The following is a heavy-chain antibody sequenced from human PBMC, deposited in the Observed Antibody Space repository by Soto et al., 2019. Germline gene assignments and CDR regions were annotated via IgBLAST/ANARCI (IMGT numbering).Heavy chain of an antibody. CDR2: IYYSGST. Sequence: SETLSLTCTVSGGSISSGDYYWSWIRQPPGKGLEWIGYIYYSGSTYYNPSLKSRVTISVDTSKNQFSLKLSSVTAADTAVYYCARDRRVGVYDYGHNWFDTWGQGTLVTVSS. D-gene: IGHD4-17*01. CDR3: ARDRRVGVYDYGHNWFDT. V-gene: IGHV4-30-4*01. J-gene: IGHJ5*02. CDR1: GGSISSGDYY.